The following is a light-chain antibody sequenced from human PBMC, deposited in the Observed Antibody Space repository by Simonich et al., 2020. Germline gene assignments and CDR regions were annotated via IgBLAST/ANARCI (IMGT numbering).Light chain of an antibody. CDR3: QQYNNWPRK. J-gene: IGKJ1*01. Sequence: EIVMTQSPATLSVSPGERATLSCRASQSVSSNLAWYQQKPGQAPRRLIYGASTRATCIPARFSGSGSGTEFTLTISSLQSEDFAVYYCQQYNNWPRKFGQGTKVEIK. CDR2: GAS. V-gene: IGKV3-15*01. CDR1: QSVSSN.